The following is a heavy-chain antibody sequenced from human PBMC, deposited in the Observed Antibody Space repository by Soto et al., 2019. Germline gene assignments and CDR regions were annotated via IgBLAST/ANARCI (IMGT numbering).Heavy chain of an antibody. CDR3: ARELFGETY. V-gene: IGHV3-11*01. Sequence: QVQLVESGGGLVKPGGSLRLSCAASGLIFSDYYMSWIRQAPGKGLEWISHISGSGKTIYYADSVKGLFTISRDNAKNQVFLQMYSLRAEDTAIYYCARELFGETYWGQGTLVTVSS. CDR1: GLIFSDYY. J-gene: IGHJ4*02. CDR2: ISGSGKTI. D-gene: IGHD3-10*02.